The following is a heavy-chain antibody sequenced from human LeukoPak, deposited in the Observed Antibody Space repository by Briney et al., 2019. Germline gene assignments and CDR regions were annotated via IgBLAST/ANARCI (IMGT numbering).Heavy chain of an antibody. D-gene: IGHD6-19*01. CDR2: ISGSGGST. CDR1: GFTFSSYA. CDR3: AKALEGSGWYGDAFDI. Sequence: GGSLRLSCAASGFTFSSYAMSWVRQAPGKWLEWVSAISGSGGSTYYADSVKGRFTISRDNSKNTLYLQMNSRRAEDTAVYYCAKALEGSGWYGDAFDIWGQGTMLTVSS. J-gene: IGHJ3*02. V-gene: IGHV3-23*01.